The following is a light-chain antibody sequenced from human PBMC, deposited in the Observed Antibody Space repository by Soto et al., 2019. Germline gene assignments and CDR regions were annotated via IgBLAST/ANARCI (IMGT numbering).Light chain of an antibody. Sequence: EIVMTQSPATLSVSPGERATLSCRASQSVSSNLAWYQQKPGQAPRLLIYGASTRATGLPARFSGSGSGTEFTLTISSLQSEDFAVYYCQQYNNWPRTCGQGTKVEIK. J-gene: IGKJ1*01. CDR2: GAS. V-gene: IGKV3-15*01. CDR1: QSVSSN. CDR3: QQYNNWPRT.